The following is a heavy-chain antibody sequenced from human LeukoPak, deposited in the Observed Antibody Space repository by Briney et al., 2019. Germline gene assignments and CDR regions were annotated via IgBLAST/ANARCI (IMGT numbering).Heavy chain of an antibody. CDR1: GGTFSSYA. CDR3: ASHCSSTSCYRGYYYYMDV. V-gene: IGHV1-69*04. Sequence: ASVKVSCKASGGTFSSYAISWVRQAPGQGLEWMGRIIPILGIANYAQKFQGRVTITADKSTSTAYMELSSLRSEDTAVYYCASHCSSTSCYRGYYYYMDVWGKGTTVTVSS. J-gene: IGHJ6*03. CDR2: IIPILGIA. D-gene: IGHD2-2*01.